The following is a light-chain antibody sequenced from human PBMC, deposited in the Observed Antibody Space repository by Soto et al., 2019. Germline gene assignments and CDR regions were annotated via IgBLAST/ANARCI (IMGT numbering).Light chain of an antibody. Sequence: QSALTQPASVSGSPGQSIIISCAGTSSDVGYYNRVSWYQQHPGKAPKLMIYDVNNRPSGVSNRFSASKSGNTASLTISGLQAEDEADYYCKSYTSSDTSVFGAGTKVTVL. V-gene: IGLV2-14*03. CDR3: KSYTSSDTSV. CDR1: SSDVGYYNR. J-gene: IGLJ1*01. CDR2: DVN.